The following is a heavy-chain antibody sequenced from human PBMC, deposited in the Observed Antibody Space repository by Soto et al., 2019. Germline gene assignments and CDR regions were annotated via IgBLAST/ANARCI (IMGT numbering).Heavy chain of an antibody. V-gene: IGHV4-38-2*01. Sequence: SSETLSLTCGVSGYSISSGYYWGWIRQPPGKGLEWIASIFHSGSTYYNPSLKSRVTISVDTSKNQFSLKLSSVTAADTAVCYCARGLQYGGNSAYWGQGTLVTVSS. CDR3: ARGLQYGGNSAY. D-gene: IGHD2-21*02. CDR2: IFHSGST. J-gene: IGHJ4*02. CDR1: GYSISSGYY.